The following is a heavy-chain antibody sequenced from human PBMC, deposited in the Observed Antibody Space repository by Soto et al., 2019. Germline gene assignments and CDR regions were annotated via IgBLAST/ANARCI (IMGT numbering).Heavy chain of an antibody. CDR1: GYTFTSYG. V-gene: IGHV1-18*04. J-gene: IGHJ6*02. Sequence: ASVKVSCKASGYTFTSYGISWVRQAPGQGLEWMGCISAYNGNTNYAQKLQGRVTMTTDTSTSTGYMERRSLRSDDTAVYYCAREALRFLEWSRMDVGGQGTTVTVSS. CDR2: ISAYNGNT. CDR3: AREALRFLEWSRMDV. D-gene: IGHD3-3*01.